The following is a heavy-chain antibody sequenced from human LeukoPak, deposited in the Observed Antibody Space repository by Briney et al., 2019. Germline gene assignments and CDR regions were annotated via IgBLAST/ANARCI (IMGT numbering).Heavy chain of an antibody. V-gene: IGHV4-34*01. Sequence: SETLSLTCAVYGGSFSGYYWSWIRQPPGKGLEWIGEINHSGSTNYNPSLKSRVTISVDTSKNQFSLKLSSVTAADTAVYYCARLREMSYWGQGTLVTVSS. D-gene: IGHD3-10*01. J-gene: IGHJ4*02. CDR2: INHSGST. CDR1: GGSFSGYY. CDR3: ARLREMSY.